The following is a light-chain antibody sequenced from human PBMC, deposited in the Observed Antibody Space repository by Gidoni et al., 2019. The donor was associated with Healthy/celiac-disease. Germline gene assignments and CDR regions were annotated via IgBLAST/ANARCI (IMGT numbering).Light chain of an antibody. V-gene: IGLV2-14*03. CDR3: SSYTSSSTLVV. CDR2: DVS. J-gene: IGLJ2*01. Sequence: QSALTQPASVSESPGQSITISCTGTSSDVGGYNYVSWYQQHPGKAPKLMIYDVSNRPPGVSNRFSGSKSGNTASLTISGLQAEDEADYYCSSYTSSSTLVVFGGGTKLTVL. CDR1: SSDVGGYNY.